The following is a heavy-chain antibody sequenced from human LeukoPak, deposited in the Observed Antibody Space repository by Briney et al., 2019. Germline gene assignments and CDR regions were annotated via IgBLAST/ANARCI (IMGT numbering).Heavy chain of an antibody. Sequence: GGSLRLSCAASGFTFSSYEMNWVRQAPGKGLKWVSYISSSGSTIYYADSVKGRFTISRDNAKNSLYLQMNSLRAEDTAVYYCARVRDSSGSVFDYWGQGTLVTVSS. CDR3: ARVRDSSGSVFDY. CDR1: GFTFSSYE. V-gene: IGHV3-48*03. J-gene: IGHJ4*02. CDR2: ISSSGSTI. D-gene: IGHD3-22*01.